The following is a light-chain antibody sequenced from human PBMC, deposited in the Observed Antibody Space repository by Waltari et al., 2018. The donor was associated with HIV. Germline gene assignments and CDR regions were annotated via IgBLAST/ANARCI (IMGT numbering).Light chain of an antibody. Sequence: DIQLTQSPSFLSASVGDRVTITCRASQGISSYLAWYQQKPGKAPKLLIYSASTLQSGVPPRFSGRASGTEFTLTISSLQPEDFATYYCQQLNSYPVPFTFGPGTKVDTK. J-gene: IGKJ3*01. CDR2: SAS. V-gene: IGKV1-9*01. CDR3: QQLNSYPVPFT. CDR1: QGISSY.